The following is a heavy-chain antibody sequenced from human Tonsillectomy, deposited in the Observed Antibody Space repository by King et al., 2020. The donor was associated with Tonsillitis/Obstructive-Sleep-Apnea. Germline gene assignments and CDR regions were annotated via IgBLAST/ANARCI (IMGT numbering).Heavy chain of an antibody. CDR3: ARENIVVVPAVMGGGFDY. CDR1: GGSFSGYY. Sequence: VQLQQWGAGLLKPSETLFLTCAVYGGSFSGYYWSWIRQPPGKGLEWIGEVNHSGSTNYNPSLKSRVTISLDTSKNQFSLKLTSVTAADTAVYYCARENIVVVPAVMGGGFDYWGQGTLVTVSS. J-gene: IGHJ4*02. V-gene: IGHV4-34*01. D-gene: IGHD2-2*01. CDR2: VNHSGST.